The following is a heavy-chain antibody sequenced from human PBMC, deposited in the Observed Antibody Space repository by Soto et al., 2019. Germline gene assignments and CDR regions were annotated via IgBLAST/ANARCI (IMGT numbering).Heavy chain of an antibody. CDR2: ISAYNGNT. D-gene: IGHD6-13*01. Sequence: QVQLVQSGAEVKKPGASVKVSCKASGYTFTSYGISWVRQAPGQGLEWMGWISAYNGNTNYAQKLQGRGTMTTDTSTSTAYMELRSLRSDDTAVYYCARALDSSSTLSFRRRAQTNWFDPWGQGTLVTVSS. CDR3: ARALDSSSTLSFRRRAQTNWFDP. J-gene: IGHJ5*02. V-gene: IGHV1-18*04. CDR1: GYTFTSYG.